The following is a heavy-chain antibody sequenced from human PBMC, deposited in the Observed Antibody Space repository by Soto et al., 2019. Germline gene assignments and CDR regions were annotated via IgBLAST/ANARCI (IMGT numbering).Heavy chain of an antibody. Sequence: QVQLVESGGGVVQPGRSLRVSCKASGYSFTGYYIHWVRQAPGQGLEWMGWINPDSGATNYAQNFQGRVTLTSDTSISTASMDLTSLTSDDTAVYYCARGDYGTGGYPFPYFDYWGQGTLVIVSS. CDR3: ARGDYGTGGYPFPYFDY. V-gene: IGHV1-2*02. CDR1: GYSFTGYY. D-gene: IGHD2-8*02. CDR2: INPDSGAT. J-gene: IGHJ4*02.